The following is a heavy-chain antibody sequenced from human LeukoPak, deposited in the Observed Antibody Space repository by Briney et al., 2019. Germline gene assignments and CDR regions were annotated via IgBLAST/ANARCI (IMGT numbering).Heavy chain of an antibody. CDR3: AKEGQRSSGSYYVY. D-gene: IGHD3-10*01. V-gene: IGHV3-23*01. CDR1: GFTFSSYA. CDR2: ISGSAGSI. Sequence: PGGSLRLSCAASGFTFSSYAMSCVRQAPGKGLEWVSAISGSAGSIYYAESVKGRFTISRANSKNTLYLQMTSLRAEDTAVYYCAKEGQRSSGSYYVYWGQGTLVTVSS. J-gene: IGHJ4*02.